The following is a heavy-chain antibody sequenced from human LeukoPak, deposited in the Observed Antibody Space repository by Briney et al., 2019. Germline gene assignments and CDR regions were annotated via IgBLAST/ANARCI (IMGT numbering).Heavy chain of an antibody. Sequence: PGGSLRLSCAASGFTFSSYEMNWVRQAPGEGLEWVSYISSSGTPIHYADSVKGRFTISRDNAKNSLFLQMNSLRAEDTAVYYCAREKTACGGDCYDSWGQGTLVTVSS. J-gene: IGHJ4*02. V-gene: IGHV3-48*03. CDR3: AREKTACGGDCYDS. CDR1: GFTFSSYE. D-gene: IGHD2-21*01. CDR2: ISSSGTPI.